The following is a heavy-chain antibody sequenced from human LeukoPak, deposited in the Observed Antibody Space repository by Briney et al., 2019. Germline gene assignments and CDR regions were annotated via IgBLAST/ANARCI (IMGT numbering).Heavy chain of an antibody. V-gene: IGHV3-30-3*01. Sequence: PGGSLRLSCAASGFTFSSYAMHWVRQAPGKGLEWVAVISYDGSNKYYADSVKGRFTISRDNSKNTLYLQTNSLRAEDTAVYYCARDAQRAAAGTLGLDFDYWGQGTLVTVSS. D-gene: IGHD6-13*01. J-gene: IGHJ4*02. CDR3: ARDAQRAAAGTLGLDFDY. CDR2: ISYDGSNK. CDR1: GFTFSSYA.